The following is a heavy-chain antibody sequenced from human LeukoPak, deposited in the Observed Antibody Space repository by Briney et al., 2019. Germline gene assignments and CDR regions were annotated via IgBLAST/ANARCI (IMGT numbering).Heavy chain of an antibody. D-gene: IGHD2-21*01. J-gene: IGHJ4*02. V-gene: IGHV1-2*02. CDR3: ARDSPRIPFDY. CDR1: GYSFTDYY. CDR2: INPNNAGT. Sequence: ASVRVSCKASGYSFTDYYIHWVRQALGQGLEWMGWINPNNAGTNYAQKFQGRVIMTRDTSISTAYMELTRLGSDDTAMYYCARDSPRIPFDYWGQGTLVTVSS.